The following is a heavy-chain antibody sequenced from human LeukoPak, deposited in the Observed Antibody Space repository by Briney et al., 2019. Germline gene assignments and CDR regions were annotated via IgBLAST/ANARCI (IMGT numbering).Heavy chain of an antibody. J-gene: IGHJ6*02. CDR3: ARAMDV. CDR2: IKLDGSEK. CDR1: GFTFSNYW. Sequence: PGGSLRLSCAASGFTFSNYWMTWVRQAPGKGLEWVANIKLDGSEKWYVDSVKGRFTISRDNAKNSLYLQMNSLRVEDTAVYYCARAMDVWGQGTAVTVSS. V-gene: IGHV3-7*04.